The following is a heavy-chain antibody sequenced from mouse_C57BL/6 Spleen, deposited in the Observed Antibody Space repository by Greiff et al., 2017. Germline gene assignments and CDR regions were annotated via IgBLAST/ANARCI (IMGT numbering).Heavy chain of an antibody. V-gene: IGHV1-50*01. CDR2: IGPSDSYT. D-gene: IGHD1-1*01. Sequence: QVQLQQPGGELVKPGASVKLSCEASGYTFTSYWMPWVQQRPGQGLEWIGEIGPSDSYTNYKQKFKGKGTLTVDTDSSTDYMQLSSLPSEDSAVDFCESGGGSSSWFAYWGQGTLVTVAA. CDR3: ESGGGSSSWFAY. J-gene: IGHJ3*01. CDR1: GYTFTSYW.